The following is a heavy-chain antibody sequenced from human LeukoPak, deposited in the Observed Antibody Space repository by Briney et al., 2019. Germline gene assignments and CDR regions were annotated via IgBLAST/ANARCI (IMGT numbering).Heavy chain of an antibody. V-gene: IGHV4-34*01. D-gene: IGHD6-13*01. CDR3: ASYAGDGGIAAAGEGDY. Sequence: PSETLSLTCTVSGGSISGYYWSWIRQPPGKGLEWIGEINHSGSTNYNPSLKSRVTISVDTSKNQFSLKLSSVTAADTAVYYCASYAGDGGIAAAGEGDYWGQGTLVTVSS. CDR1: GGSISGYY. J-gene: IGHJ4*02. CDR2: INHSGST.